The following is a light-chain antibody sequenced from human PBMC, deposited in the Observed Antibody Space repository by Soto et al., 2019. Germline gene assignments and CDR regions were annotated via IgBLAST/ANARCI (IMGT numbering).Light chain of an antibody. CDR3: SSYTTSSTLV. Sequence: QSALTQPPSVSGSPGQSVTISCTGTSTDFVSYNRVSWYQQPPGTAPKLMIYEVSSRPSGVSNRFSGSKSGNTASLTISGLQPEDEADYYCSSYTTSSTLVFGTGTKVTVL. V-gene: IGLV2-18*02. J-gene: IGLJ1*01. CDR1: STDFVSYNR. CDR2: EVS.